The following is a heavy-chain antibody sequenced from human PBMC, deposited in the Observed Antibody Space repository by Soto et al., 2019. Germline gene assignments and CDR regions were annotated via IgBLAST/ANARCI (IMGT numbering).Heavy chain of an antibody. CDR3: TRDRGFGMDV. V-gene: IGHV4-31*03. J-gene: IGHJ6*02. CDR2: IYDNGIT. CDR1: GGSISGGRYY. Sequence: QVPLQESGPGLVKPSQTLSLTCNVSGGSISGGRYYWNWIRQHPGKGLEWIGNIYDNGITYYNPSLQSRVIISEDTSKNQFSLRLSSVTAADTAVYYCTRDRGFGMDVWDQGTTVTVSS.